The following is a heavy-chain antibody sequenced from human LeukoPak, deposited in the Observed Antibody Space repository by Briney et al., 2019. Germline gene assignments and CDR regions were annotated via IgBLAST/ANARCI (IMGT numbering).Heavy chain of an antibody. Sequence: PSQTLSLTCTVSGGSVTSGGYYWSWIRQHPETGLEWIGYVYYTGSTYYNPSLKSRVTISSDTSKNQFSLKVSSVTAADTAVYYCARISAGRYGMDVWGQGTTVTVSS. CDR2: VYYTGST. V-gene: IGHV4-31*03. CDR3: ARISAGRYGMDV. J-gene: IGHJ6*02. CDR1: GGSVTSGGYY. D-gene: IGHD6-6*01.